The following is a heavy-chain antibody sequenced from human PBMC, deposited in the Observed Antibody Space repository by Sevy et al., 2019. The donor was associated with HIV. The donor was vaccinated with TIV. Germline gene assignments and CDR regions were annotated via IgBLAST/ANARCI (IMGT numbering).Heavy chain of an antibody. CDR1: GGSVSSGSYY. V-gene: IGHV4-61*01. D-gene: IGHD2-2*02. Sequence: SETLSLTCTVSGGSVSSGSYYWSWIRQPPGKGLEWIGYIYYNGGTKYNPSLTSRVTISVDTSKSQFSLKLTSVTAADRAVYYCARDVLSIGCYTDYWGQGTLVTVSS. CDR2: IYYNGGT. J-gene: IGHJ4*02. CDR3: ARDVLSIGCYTDY.